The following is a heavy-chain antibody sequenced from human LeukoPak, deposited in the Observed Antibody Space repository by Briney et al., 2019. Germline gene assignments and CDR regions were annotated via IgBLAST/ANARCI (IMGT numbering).Heavy chain of an antibody. D-gene: IGHD6-13*01. V-gene: IGHV4-31*03. Sequence: SQTLSLTCTVSGGSISSGGYYWSWIRQPPGKGLEWIGYIYYSGSTYYNPSLESRVTISKDTSKDQFSLKLSSVAAADTALYYCARRMTTAGYFDYWGQGTLVTVSS. CDR3: ARRMTTAGYFDY. CDR2: IYYSGST. J-gene: IGHJ4*02. CDR1: GGSISSGGYY.